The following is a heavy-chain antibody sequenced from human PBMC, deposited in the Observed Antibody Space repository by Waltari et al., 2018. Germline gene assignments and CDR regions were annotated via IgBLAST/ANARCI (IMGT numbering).Heavy chain of an antibody. CDR2: ISNNGGTT. CDR1: GLSFTTYA. D-gene: IGHD6-19*01. Sequence: EVQIVESGGGLVQPGGSLRLSCTASGLSFTTYAIHWVRQAPGQGLEYGSGISNNGGTTYYANSVKGRFTISRDNFENTVFLQMGSLRAEDTAVYYCARGGWESSGWPFDFWGQGTLVTVSS. CDR3: ARGGWESSGWPFDF. V-gene: IGHV3-64*01. J-gene: IGHJ4*02.